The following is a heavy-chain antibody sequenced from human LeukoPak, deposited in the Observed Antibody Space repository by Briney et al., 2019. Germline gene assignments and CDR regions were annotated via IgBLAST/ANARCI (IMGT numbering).Heavy chain of an antibody. CDR3: ARDGLLWFGDYYYYYYMDV. D-gene: IGHD3-10*01. J-gene: IGHJ6*03. CDR2: INPNSGGT. V-gene: IGHV1-2*02. CDR1: GYTFTGYY. Sequence: ASVKVSCKASGYTFTGYYMHWVRQAPGQGLEWMGWINPNSGGTNYAQKFQGRVTMTRDTSISTAYMELSRLRSDDTAVYYCARDGLLWFGDYYYYYYMDVWGKGTTVTVSS.